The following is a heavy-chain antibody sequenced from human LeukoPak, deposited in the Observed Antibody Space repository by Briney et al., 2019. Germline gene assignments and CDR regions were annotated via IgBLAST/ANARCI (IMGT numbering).Heavy chain of an antibody. CDR3: ARRPRWSQYFQH. Sequence: SVKVSCKASGGTFSSYAISWVRQAPGQGLEWMGGIIPIFGTANYAQKFQGRVTITADESTSTAYMELSSLRSEDTAVYYCARRPRWSQYFQHWGQGTLVTVSS. V-gene: IGHV1-69*13. CDR2: IIPIFGTA. D-gene: IGHD6-13*01. CDR1: GGTFSSYA. J-gene: IGHJ1*01.